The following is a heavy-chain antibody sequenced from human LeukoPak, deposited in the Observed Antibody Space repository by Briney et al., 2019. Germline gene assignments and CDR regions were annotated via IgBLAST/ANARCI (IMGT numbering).Heavy chain of an antibody. D-gene: IGHD6-6*01. Sequence: GGSLRLSCAASGVTLSSYAMSWARQAPGKGLEWVSGISSSGSGGNTYYADSVKGRFTISRDNSKNMLYLQMNSLRAEDTAVYYCAKWKYSNSGIDDYWGQGTLVTVS. CDR3: AKWKYSNSGIDDY. J-gene: IGHJ4*02. V-gene: IGHV3-23*01. CDR2: ISSSGSGGNT. CDR1: GVTLSSYA.